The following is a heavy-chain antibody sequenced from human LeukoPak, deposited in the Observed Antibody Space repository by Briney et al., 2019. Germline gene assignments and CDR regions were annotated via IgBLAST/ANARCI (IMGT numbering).Heavy chain of an antibody. CDR3: ARDSRPWFGFDY. CDR1: GGSISSYY. J-gene: IGHJ4*02. V-gene: IGHV4-59*01. Sequence: SETLSLTCTVSGGSISSYYWSWIRQPPGKGLEWIGYIYYSGSTNYNTSLKSRVTISVDTSKNQFSLKLSSVTAADTAVYYCARDSRPWFGFDYWGQGTLVTVSS. D-gene: IGHD3-16*01. CDR2: IYYSGST.